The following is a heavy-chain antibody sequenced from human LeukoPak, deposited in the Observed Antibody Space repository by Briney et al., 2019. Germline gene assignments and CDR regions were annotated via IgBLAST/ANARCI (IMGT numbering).Heavy chain of an antibody. D-gene: IGHD3-10*01. Sequence: PSETLSLTCTVSGGSISSYYWSWIRQPPGKGLEWIGYIYYSGSTVYNPSLRSRVTISMDTSRNHFSMKLRLRSVTAADTAVYYCAGDYGSGSYRFDYWGQGTLVTVSS. CDR3: AGDYGSGSYRFDY. CDR2: IYYSGST. V-gene: IGHV4-59*12. CDR1: GGSISSYY. J-gene: IGHJ4*02.